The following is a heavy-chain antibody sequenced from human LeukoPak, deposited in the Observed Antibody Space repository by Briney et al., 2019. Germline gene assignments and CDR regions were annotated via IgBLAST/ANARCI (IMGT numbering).Heavy chain of an antibody. Sequence: GGSLRLSCAASGFTFDDYAMHWVRQAPGKGLEWVSGSSWNSGSTAYADSVKGRFTISRDNANNSLYLLMNSLRVEDTALYYCAKWNRQPLVKGWFDTWGQGTLVIVSS. CDR2: SSWNSGST. D-gene: IGHD6-13*01. CDR3: AKWNRQPLVKGWFDT. J-gene: IGHJ5*02. CDR1: GFTFDDYA. V-gene: IGHV3-9*01.